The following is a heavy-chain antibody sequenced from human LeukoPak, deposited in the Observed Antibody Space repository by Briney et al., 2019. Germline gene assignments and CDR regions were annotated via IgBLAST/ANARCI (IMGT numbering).Heavy chain of an antibody. CDR1: GFSFNSYT. J-gene: IGHJ6*03. Sequence: PGGSLRLYCAASGFSFNSYTMHWVRQAPGKGLEYVSAIISHGGNTHYTNSVKGRFTISRDNSQNTLYLQMGSLRRDDMAVYHCARVRMGATVSNYYYYYMDVWGKGTTVTVSS. D-gene: IGHD1-26*01. V-gene: IGHV3-64*01. CDR2: IISHGGNT. CDR3: ARVRMGATVSNYYYYYMDV.